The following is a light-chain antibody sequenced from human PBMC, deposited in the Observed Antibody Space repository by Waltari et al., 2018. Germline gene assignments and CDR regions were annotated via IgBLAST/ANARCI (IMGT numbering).Light chain of an antibody. CDR2: WAS. CDR1: QSLLYPSNQWNY. Sequence: DIVMTQSPDSLAVSLGARATINCKSSQSLLYPSNQWNYLAWYQKRPGQPPTLLIYWASTRESGVAARFAGSGYGTDFTRTISMLQAEDVAVYCCQQYYDTPVTFGPGTKVGIK. V-gene: IGKV4-1*01. CDR3: QQYYDTPVT. J-gene: IGKJ3*01.